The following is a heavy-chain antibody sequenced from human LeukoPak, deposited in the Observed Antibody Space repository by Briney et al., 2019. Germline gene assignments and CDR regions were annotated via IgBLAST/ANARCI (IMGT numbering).Heavy chain of an antibody. D-gene: IGHD6-13*01. J-gene: IGHJ5*02. CDR2: IIPIFGTA. V-gene: IGHV1-69*06. CDR1: GGTFSSYA. Sequence: GSSVKVSCKASGGTFSSYAISWVRQAPGQGLEWMRGIIPIFGTANYAQKFQGRVTITADKSTSTAYMELSSLRSEDTAVYYCASLGIAAAGTSYGWFDPWGQGTLVTVSS. CDR3: ASLGIAAAGTSYGWFDP.